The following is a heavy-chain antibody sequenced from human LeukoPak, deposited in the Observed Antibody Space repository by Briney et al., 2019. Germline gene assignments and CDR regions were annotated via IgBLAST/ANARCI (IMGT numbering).Heavy chain of an antibody. Sequence: SVKVSCKAPGGTSNSHAISWVRQAPGQGLEWMGRIIPNLGTTNRAQNFQDRVTLTADKSTNTAYMELTSLTSDDTAVYYCATTNDGGGYQWGDFFDFWGQGTLVTVSS. CDR2: IIPNLGTT. J-gene: IGHJ4*02. CDR1: GGTSNSHA. CDR3: ATTNDGGGYQWGDFFDF. D-gene: IGHD3-22*01. V-gene: IGHV1-69*04.